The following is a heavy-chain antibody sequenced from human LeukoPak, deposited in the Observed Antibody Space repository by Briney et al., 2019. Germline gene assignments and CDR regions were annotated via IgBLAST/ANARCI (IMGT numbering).Heavy chain of an antibody. CDR2: ISGSGGST. D-gene: IGHD3-10*01. V-gene: IGHV3-23*01. CDR1: GFTFSSYA. J-gene: IGHJ4*02. Sequence: GRSLRLSCAASGFTFSSYAMSWVRQAPGKGLEWVSAISGSGGSTYYADSVKGRFTISRDNSKNTLYLQMNSLRAEDTAVYYCAKDGRLLWFGELLSTLDYWGQGTLVTVSS. CDR3: AKDGRLLWFGELLSTLDY.